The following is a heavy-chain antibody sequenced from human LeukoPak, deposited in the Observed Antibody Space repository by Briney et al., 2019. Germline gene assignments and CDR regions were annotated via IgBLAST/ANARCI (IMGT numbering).Heavy chain of an antibody. Sequence: ASVKVSCKASGYTFTGHYMHWVRQAPGQGLGWMGWINPNSGATNYAQKFQGRVTMTRDTSISTAYMELSRLRSADTAVYYCATYSSSWYRGYFQHWGQDTLVTVSS. V-gene: IGHV1-2*02. J-gene: IGHJ1*01. D-gene: IGHD6-13*01. CDR3: ATYSSSWYRGYFQH. CDR1: GYTFTGHY. CDR2: INPNSGAT.